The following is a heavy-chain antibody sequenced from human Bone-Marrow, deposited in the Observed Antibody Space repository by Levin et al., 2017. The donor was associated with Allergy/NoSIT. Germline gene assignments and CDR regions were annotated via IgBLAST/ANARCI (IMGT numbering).Heavy chain of an antibody. CDR2: ISYDGSNK. D-gene: IGHD3-22*01. Sequence: GGSLRLSCAASGFTFSSYAMHWVRQAPGKGLEWVAVISYDGSNKYYADSVKGRFTISRDNSKNTLYLQMNSLRAEDTAVYYCARDVSYYDSSGYPFPSGYDYGMDIWGQGTTVTVSS. J-gene: IGHJ6*02. CDR3: ARDVSYYDSSGYPFPSGYDYGMDI. V-gene: IGHV3-30*04. CDR1: GFTFSSYA.